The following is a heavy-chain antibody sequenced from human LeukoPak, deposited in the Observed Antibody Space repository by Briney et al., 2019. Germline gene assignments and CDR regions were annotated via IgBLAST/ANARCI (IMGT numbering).Heavy chain of an antibody. CDR2: INHSGST. D-gene: IGHD3-3*01. Sequence: SETLSLTCAVYGGTFSGYYWSWIRQPPGKGLERIGEINHSGSTNYNPSLKSRVTISVDTSKNQFSLKLSSVTAADTAVYYCPRVTIYYDFWSGYSNRYYFDYWGQGTLVTVSS. CDR1: GGTFSGYY. J-gene: IGHJ4*02. V-gene: IGHV4-34*01. CDR3: PRVTIYYDFWSGYSNRYYFDY.